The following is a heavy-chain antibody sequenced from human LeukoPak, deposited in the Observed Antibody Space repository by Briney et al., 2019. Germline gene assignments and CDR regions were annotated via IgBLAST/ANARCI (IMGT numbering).Heavy chain of an antibody. J-gene: IGHJ6*02. V-gene: IGHV1-69*04. CDR1: GGTFSSYA. D-gene: IGHD3-10*01. CDR3: ARDYTTMVPGGYYYYGMDV. CDR2: IIPILGIA. Sequence: GASVKVSCKASGGTFSSYAISWVRQAPGQGLEWMGRIIPILGIANYAQKFQGRVTITADKSAGTAYMELSSLRSEDTAVYYCARDYTTMVPGGYYYYGMDVWGQGTTVTVSS.